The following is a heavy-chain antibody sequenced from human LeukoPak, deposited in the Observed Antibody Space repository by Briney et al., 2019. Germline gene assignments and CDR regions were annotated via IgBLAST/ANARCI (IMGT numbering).Heavy chain of an antibody. J-gene: IGHJ4*02. D-gene: IGHD3-10*01. V-gene: IGHV5-51*01. CDR2: ISPDDSYT. CDR1: GYFSNTYW. Sequence: GESLTISCEGSGYFSNTYWVAWVRQTPGKGLEWMGIISPDDSYTRYSPSFAGHITISADRSISTAYLQWTSLKASDSAMYYCARYTGSFTPLDYWGQGTLVTVSS. CDR3: ARYTGSFTPLDY.